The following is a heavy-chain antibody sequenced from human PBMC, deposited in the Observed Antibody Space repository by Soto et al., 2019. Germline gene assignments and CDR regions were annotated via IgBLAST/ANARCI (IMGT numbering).Heavy chain of an antibody. CDR1: GYTFISYG. CDR3: ARDPNNYDFWSGYYVGGSYGMDV. V-gene: IGHV1-18*04. CDR2: ISAYNGNT. J-gene: IGHJ6*02. Sequence: ASVKVSCKASGYTFISYGISWVRQAPGQGLEWMGWISAYNGNTNYAQKLQGRVTMTTDTSTSTAYMELRSLRSDDTAVYYCARDPNNYDFWSGYYVGGSYGMDVWGQGTTVTVSS. D-gene: IGHD3-3*01.